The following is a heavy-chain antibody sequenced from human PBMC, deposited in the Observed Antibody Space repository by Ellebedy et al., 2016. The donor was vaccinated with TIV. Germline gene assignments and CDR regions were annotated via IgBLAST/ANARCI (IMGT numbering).Heavy chain of an antibody. J-gene: IGHJ4*02. D-gene: IGHD1-1*01. CDR1: GGSVSSENW. CDR3: ARGGGYFIDY. Sequence: GSLRLSCVVSGGSVSSENWWNWVRQHPGKGLEWIGETYHSGSTNYNPSLKSRVTISLDKSKNQLSLKLTSVTAADTAVYYCARGGGYFIDYWGQGALVAVSS. CDR2: TYHSGST. V-gene: IGHV4-4*02.